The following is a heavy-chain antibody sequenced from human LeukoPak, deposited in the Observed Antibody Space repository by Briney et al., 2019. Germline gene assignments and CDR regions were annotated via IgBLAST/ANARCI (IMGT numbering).Heavy chain of an antibody. V-gene: IGHV3-11*01. CDR3: ARAGRYFDWLRRPAGDY. Sequence: GGSLRLSCAASGFTFSDYYMSWIRQVPGKGLEWVSYISSSGSTIYYADSVKGRFTISRDNAKNSLYLQMNSLRAEDTAVYYCARAGRYFDWLRRPAGDYWGQGTLVTVSS. CDR2: ISSSGSTI. D-gene: IGHD3-9*01. J-gene: IGHJ4*02. CDR1: GFTFSDYY.